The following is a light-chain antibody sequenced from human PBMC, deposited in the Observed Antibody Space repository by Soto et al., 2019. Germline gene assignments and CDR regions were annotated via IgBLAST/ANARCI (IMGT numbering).Light chain of an antibody. J-gene: IGLJ2*01. CDR3: SSYTSISTV. Sequence: QSALTQPASVSGSPGQWITISCSGTNSDVGGYNYVSWYQQHSGKAPKLMIYEVTNRPSEVSHRFSGSKSGNTASLTISGLQAYDEAEDFCSSYTSISTVFGGGTQVTVL. CDR1: NSDVGGYNY. V-gene: IGLV2-14*01. CDR2: EVT.